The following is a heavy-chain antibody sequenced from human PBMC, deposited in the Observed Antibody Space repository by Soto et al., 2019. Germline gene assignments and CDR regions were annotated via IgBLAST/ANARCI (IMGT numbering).Heavy chain of an antibody. Sequence: EVQLVESGGGLVQPGGSLRLSCATSGFTFSTYSMNWVRQAPGKGLEWVSYISSSSSTTYYADSVKGRFTISRDNAKNSLYLQMNSLRAEDTAVYYCARDPWSYGYSGDYWGQGTLVTVSS. CDR1: GFTFSTYS. CDR2: ISSSSSTT. J-gene: IGHJ4*02. CDR3: ARDPWSYGYSGDY. V-gene: IGHV3-48*01. D-gene: IGHD5-18*01.